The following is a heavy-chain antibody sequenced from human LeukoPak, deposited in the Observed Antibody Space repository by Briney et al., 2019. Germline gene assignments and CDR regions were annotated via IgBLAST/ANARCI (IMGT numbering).Heavy chain of an antibody. CDR1: GFTFSNAW. CDR2: IKSNPDGGTT. Sequence: GGSLRLSCAASGFTFSNAWMTWVRQAPGKGLDWVGRIKSNPDGGTTEYAAPVKGRFTISRDDSKNTLFLRMNSLKTEDTALYYCGGFGYWGQGTLVTVSS. J-gene: IGHJ4*02. V-gene: IGHV3-15*01. CDR3: GGFGY.